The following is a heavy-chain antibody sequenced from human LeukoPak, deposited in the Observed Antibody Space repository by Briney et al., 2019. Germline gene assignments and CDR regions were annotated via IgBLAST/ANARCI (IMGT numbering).Heavy chain of an antibody. CDR3: ARFSAVGPWYFDL. CDR1: GFTFSSYW. D-gene: IGHD1-26*01. J-gene: IGHJ2*01. Sequence: PGGSLKLSCAASGFTFSSYWMHWVRQAPGKGLVWVSRINSDGSSTSYADSVKGRFTISRDNAKNSLYLQMNSLRAEDTAVYYCARFSAVGPWYFDLWGRGTLVTVSS. CDR2: INSDGSST. V-gene: IGHV3-74*01.